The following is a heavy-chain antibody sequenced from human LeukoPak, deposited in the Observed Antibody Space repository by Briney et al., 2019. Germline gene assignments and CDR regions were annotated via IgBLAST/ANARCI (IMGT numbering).Heavy chain of an antibody. J-gene: IGHJ4*02. V-gene: IGHV3-11*01. CDR3: ARRYSNSFDY. D-gene: IGHD4-11*01. Sequence: GGSLRLSCAASGFTFSDYYMTWIRQAPGKGLEWDSYISNSGGTIYYTDSVKGRFTISRDNAKNSLYLQMNSLRAEDTAVYYCARRYSNSFDYWGQGTLVTVSS. CDR1: GFTFSDYY. CDR2: ISNSGGTI.